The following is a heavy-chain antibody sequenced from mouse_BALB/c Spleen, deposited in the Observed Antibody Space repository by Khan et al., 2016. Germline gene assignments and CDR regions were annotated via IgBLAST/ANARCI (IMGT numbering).Heavy chain of an antibody. CDR3: AREGTARATWAMDY. Sequence: QIQLVQSGPELKKPGETVRISCKASGYTFTTAGMQWVQKMPGKGLKWIGWINTHSGVPKYAADFKGRFAFSLETSASTAYLQISNLKNEDTATYFCAREGTARATWAMDYWGQGTSVTVSS. CDR2: INTHSGVP. J-gene: IGHJ4*01. D-gene: IGHD3-2*01. V-gene: IGHV9-4*02. CDR1: GYTFTTAG.